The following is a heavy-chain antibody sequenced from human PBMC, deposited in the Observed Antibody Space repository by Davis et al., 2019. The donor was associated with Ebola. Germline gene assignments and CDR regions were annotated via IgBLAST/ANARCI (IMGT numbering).Heavy chain of an antibody. J-gene: IGHJ5*02. Sequence: GESLKISCAASGFTFSDYYMSWIRQAPGKGLEWVSYISSSSSYTNYADSVKGRFTISRDNAKNSLYLQMNSLRAEDTAVYYCARSGYYYDSSGYQNWFDPWGQGTLVTVSS. D-gene: IGHD3-22*01. V-gene: IGHV3-11*06. CDR2: ISSSSSYT. CDR1: GFTFSDYY. CDR3: ARSGYYYDSSGYQNWFDP.